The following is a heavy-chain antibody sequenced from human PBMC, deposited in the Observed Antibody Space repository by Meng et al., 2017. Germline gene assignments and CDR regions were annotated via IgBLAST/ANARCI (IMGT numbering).Heavy chain of an antibody. V-gene: IGHV3-73*01. CDR3: TSRRGLGADGAFDI. CDR2: IKNEANSYAT. J-gene: IGHJ3*02. CDR1: GFTFSGSV. Sequence: GESLKISCAASGFTFSGSVMHWVRQASGKGLEWVGRIKNEANSYATTYAASVKGSFTISRDNSKNTAYLHMNSLKSEDTAVYYCTSRRGLGADGAFDIWVQGTKVTVSS. D-gene: IGHD3/OR15-3a*01.